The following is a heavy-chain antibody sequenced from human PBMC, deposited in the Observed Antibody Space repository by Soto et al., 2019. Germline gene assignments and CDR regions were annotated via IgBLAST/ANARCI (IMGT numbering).Heavy chain of an antibody. CDR1: GGSFSGYY. CDR3: ARVKQQLPDY. D-gene: IGHD6-13*01. J-gene: IGHJ4*02. Sequence: SETLSLTCAVYGGSFSGYYWSWIRQPPGKGLEWIGEINHSGSTNYNPSLKSRVTISVDTSKNQFSLKLSSVTAADTAVYYCARVKQQLPDYWGQGTLVTVSS. V-gene: IGHV4-34*01. CDR2: INHSGST.